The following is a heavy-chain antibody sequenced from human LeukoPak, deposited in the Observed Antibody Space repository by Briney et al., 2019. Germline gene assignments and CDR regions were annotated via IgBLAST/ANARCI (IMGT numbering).Heavy chain of an antibody. D-gene: IGHD3-22*01. V-gene: IGHV4-59*01. CDR2: IYYSGNT. CDR1: GASISSYY. J-gene: IGHJ3*02. Sequence: TSETLSLTCTVSGASISSYYWSWIRQPPGKGLEWIGYIYYSGNTNYNPSLKSRLTISVDTSKNQFSLKLSSVTAADTAVYYCARGYYDSSGYSNTFDIWGQGTMVTVSS. CDR3: ARGYYDSSGYSNTFDI.